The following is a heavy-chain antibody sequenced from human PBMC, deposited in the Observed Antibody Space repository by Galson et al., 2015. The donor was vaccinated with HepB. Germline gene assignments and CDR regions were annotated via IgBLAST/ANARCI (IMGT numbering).Heavy chain of an antibody. D-gene: IGHD4-11*01. CDR2: IYPDDSDA. CDR3: ASFSVPQDYSNYFNY. CDR1: GYSFTSFW. J-gene: IGHJ4*02. Sequence: QSGAEVKKPGESLKISCKGSGYSFTSFWIAWVRQMPGKGLEWMGVIYPDDSDARYSPSFQGQVTISADKSISTAYLQWRSLKASDSAMYFCASFSVPQDYSNYFNYWGQGTRVTVSS. V-gene: IGHV5-51*01.